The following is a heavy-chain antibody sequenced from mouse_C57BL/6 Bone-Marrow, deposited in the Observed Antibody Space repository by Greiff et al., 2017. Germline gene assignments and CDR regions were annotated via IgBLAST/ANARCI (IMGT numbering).Heavy chain of an antibody. CDR1: GFTFSDYG. Sequence: EVMLVESGGGLVKPGGSLKLSCAASGFTFSDYGMHWVRQAPEKGLEWVAYISSGSSTIYYADTVKGRFTISSDNAKNTLFLKMTSLRSEDTAMYYCARKAYWYFDVWGTGTTVTVSS. V-gene: IGHV5-17*01. CDR3: ARKAYWYFDV. CDR2: ISSGSSTI. J-gene: IGHJ1*03.